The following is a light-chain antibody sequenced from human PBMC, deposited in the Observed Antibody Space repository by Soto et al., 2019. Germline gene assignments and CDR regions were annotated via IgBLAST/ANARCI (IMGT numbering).Light chain of an antibody. Sequence: QSALTQPASVSGSPGQSITISCTGTSSDVGGYNFVSWYQQHPGTAPTLMIYDVSNRPSGVSNRFSGSKSGNTASLTISGLQPDDEADYYCSSYTSSSTVVFGGGTKLTVL. J-gene: IGLJ2*01. V-gene: IGLV2-14*01. CDR3: SSYTSSSTVV. CDR2: DVS. CDR1: SSDVGGYNF.